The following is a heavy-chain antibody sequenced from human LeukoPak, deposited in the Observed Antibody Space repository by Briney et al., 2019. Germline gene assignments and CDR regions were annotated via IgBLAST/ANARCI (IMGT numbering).Heavy chain of an antibody. D-gene: IGHD1-26*01. Sequence: ASVKVSCKASGGTFSSYTISWVRQAPGQGLEWMGRIIPILGIANYEQKFQGRVTITADKSTSTAYMELSSLRSEDTAVYYCARAPMVGVGWGAFDIWGQGTMVTVSS. V-gene: IGHV1-69*02. CDR3: ARAPMVGVGWGAFDI. CDR1: GGTFSSYT. CDR2: IIPILGIA. J-gene: IGHJ3*02.